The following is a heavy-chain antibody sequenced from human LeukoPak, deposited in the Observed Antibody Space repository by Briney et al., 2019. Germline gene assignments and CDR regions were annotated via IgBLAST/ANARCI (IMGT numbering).Heavy chain of an antibody. Sequence: GGSLRLSCAASDFNLTTQVMHWVRHAPGKGLVWVSRIIRDGTGTDYADSVKGRFAISRDSAKNTPYLQMNSLRAEDTAVYYGARAVGYGAASYGFDTWGQGTMVTVSS. V-gene: IGHV3-74*01. CDR3: ARAVGYGAASYGFDT. CDR2: IIRDGTGT. J-gene: IGHJ3*02. D-gene: IGHD3-10*01. CDR1: DFNLTTQV.